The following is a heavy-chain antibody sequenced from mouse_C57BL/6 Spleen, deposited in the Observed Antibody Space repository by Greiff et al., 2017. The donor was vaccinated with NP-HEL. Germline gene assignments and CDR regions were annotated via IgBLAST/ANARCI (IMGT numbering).Heavy chain of an antibody. CDR3: TFLDSSGPY. V-gene: IGHV14-4*01. CDR2: IDPENGDT. J-gene: IGHJ3*01. D-gene: IGHD3-2*02. Sequence: VHVKQSGAELVRPGASVKLSCTASGFNIKDDYMHWVKQRPEQGLEWIGWIDPENGDTEYASKFQGKATITADTSSNTAYLQLSSLTSEDTAVYYCTFLDSSGPYWGQGTLVTVSA. CDR1: GFNIKDDY.